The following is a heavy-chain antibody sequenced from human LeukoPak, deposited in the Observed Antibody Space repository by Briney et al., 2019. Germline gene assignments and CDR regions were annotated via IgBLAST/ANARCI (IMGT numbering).Heavy chain of an antibody. D-gene: IGHD2-15*01. CDR2: IYDSGST. J-gene: IGHJ4*02. CDR3: ARRYCSGGSCYFDY. Sequence: SETLSLTCAVSGGSVSSGGYYWSWIRQPPGKRLEWIGYIYDSGSTDYNPSLKSRVTISVDTSKNQFSLKLSSVTAADTAVYYCARRYCSGGSCYFDYWGQGTLVTVSS. V-gene: IGHV4-61*08. CDR1: GGSVSSGGYY.